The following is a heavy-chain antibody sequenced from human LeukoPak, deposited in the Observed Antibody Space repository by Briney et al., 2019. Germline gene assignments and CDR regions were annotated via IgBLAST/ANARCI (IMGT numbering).Heavy chain of an antibody. CDR1: GFTFSSCS. D-gene: IGHD2-2*01. CDR3: ARSGSLRVHYLDY. V-gene: IGHV3-48*01. J-gene: IGHJ4*02. CDR2: ISSSSSTI. Sequence: GGSLRLSCAASGFTFSSCSMNWGRQAPGKGLEWVSYISSSSSTIYYADSVKGRFTISRDNAKNSLYLQMNSLRAEDTAVYYCARSGSLRVHYLDYWGQGTLVTVSS.